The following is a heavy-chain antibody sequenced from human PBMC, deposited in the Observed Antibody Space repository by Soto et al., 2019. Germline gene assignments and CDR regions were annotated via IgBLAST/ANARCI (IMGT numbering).Heavy chain of an antibody. CDR2: ISSSSSTI. D-gene: IGHD2-21*01. CDR3: ARDLSYCVGDCYGDFDY. CDR1: GFTFSSYS. Sequence: EVQLVESGGGLVQPGGSLRLSCAASGFTFSSYSMNWVRQAPGKGLEWVSYISSSSSTIYYADSVKGRFTISRDKAKNSLYLQMNSLGAEDTAVYYCARDLSYCVGDCYGDFDYWGQGTLVTVSS. V-gene: IGHV3-48*01. J-gene: IGHJ4*02.